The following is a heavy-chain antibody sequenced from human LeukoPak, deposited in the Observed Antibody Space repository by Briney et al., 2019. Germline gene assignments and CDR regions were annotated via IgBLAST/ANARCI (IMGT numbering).Heavy chain of an antibody. J-gene: IGHJ4*02. V-gene: IGHV3-7*01. Sequence: PGGSLRLSCAASGFTFSNYWMSWVRQAPGKGLEWVANIKQDGSEKYYVDSVKGRFTISRDNAKNSVYLQMNSLRAEDTAVYYCARMNYVSSGWGAPFDYWGQGTLVTVSS. CDR2: IKQDGSEK. D-gene: IGHD1-7*01. CDR3: ARMNYVSSGWGAPFDY. CDR1: GFTFSNYW.